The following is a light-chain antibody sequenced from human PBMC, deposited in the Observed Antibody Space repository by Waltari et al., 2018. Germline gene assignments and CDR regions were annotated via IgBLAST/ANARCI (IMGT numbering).Light chain of an antibody. Sequence: QSILTQPTSVSGAPGQRVTISCTGSSSNIGAGHDVHWYQAFPGTAPKLLIYGNNNRPPGVPDRFSGSKSGSSASLASNGLQAEDEADYYCQSFDSNVRGGVVFGGGTKVTVL. J-gene: IGLJ3*02. V-gene: IGLV1-40*01. CDR2: GNN. CDR1: SSNIGAGHD. CDR3: QSFDSNVRGGVV.